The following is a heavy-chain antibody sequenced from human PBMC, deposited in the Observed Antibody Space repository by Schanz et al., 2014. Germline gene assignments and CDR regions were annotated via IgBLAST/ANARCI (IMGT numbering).Heavy chain of an antibody. CDR2: FDAHDGRA. CDR1: GFSFGNYG. D-gene: IGHD2-8*02. J-gene: IGHJ4*02. CDR3: AKTLFPGGTQTFSN. Sequence: EVQLLESGGGLVQPGGSLRLSCEASGFSFGNYGMSWVRQAPGKGLEWVSGFDAHDGRAYYADSAKGRFTISRDNSKSTLYVEMISLRVEDTAVYYCAKTLFPGGTQTFSNWGRGTLVTVSS. V-gene: IGHV3-23*01.